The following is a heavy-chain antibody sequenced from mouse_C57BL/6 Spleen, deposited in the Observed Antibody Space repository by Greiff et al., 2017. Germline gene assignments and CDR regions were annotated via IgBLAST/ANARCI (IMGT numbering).Heavy chain of an antibody. CDR1: GYTFTSYT. J-gene: IGHJ4*01. CDR2: INTSSGDN. Sequence: VQLQQSGAELARPGASVRMSCKASGYTFTSYTMNWVKQRPGQGLEWIGYINTSSGDNKYNQKFKEKATLTAAKSASTAYMQLSSLTSEDSAVYYCARWSNGSSPYDYAMGYWGQGTSVTVAS. D-gene: IGHD1-1*01. V-gene: IGHV1-4*01. CDR3: ARWSNGSSPYDYAMGY.